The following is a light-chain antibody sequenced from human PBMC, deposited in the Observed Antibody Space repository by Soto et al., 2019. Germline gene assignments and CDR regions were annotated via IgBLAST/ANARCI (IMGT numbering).Light chain of an antibody. CDR2: GAS. V-gene: IGKV3-20*01. CDR3: QQYDSSPKIT. CDR1: QSVSSSY. Sequence: EIVLTQSPGTLSLSPGERATLSCRASQSVSSSYLAWYQQKPGQAPSLLIYGASSRATGIPDRFSGSGSGTDFTLTISRLEPEDFAVYYCQQYDSSPKITFGQGTRLEIK. J-gene: IGKJ5*01.